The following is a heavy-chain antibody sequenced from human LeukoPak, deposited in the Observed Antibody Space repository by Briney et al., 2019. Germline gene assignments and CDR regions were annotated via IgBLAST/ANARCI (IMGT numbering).Heavy chain of an antibody. CDR3: AKDGGYAYGYNGFDI. CDR2: VSGSGGRT. D-gene: IGHD5-18*01. J-gene: IGHJ3*02. CDR1: GFTFSSYA. V-gene: IGHV3-23*01. Sequence: GVSLRLSCAASGFTFSSYAMSWVRQAPGKGLDWISAVSGSGGRTYYADSVKGRFTISRDNSKNILFLQMNSLKAEDTAVYYCAKDGGYAYGYNGFDIWGQGTMVTVSS.